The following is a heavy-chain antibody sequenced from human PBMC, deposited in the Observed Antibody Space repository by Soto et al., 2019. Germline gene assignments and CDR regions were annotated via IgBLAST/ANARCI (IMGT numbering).Heavy chain of an antibody. D-gene: IGHD3-9*01. V-gene: IGHV2-26*01. J-gene: IGHJ4*02. CDR3: ARTYYDILTGYYGARYFDY. CDR2: IFSNDEK. CDR1: GFSLSNARMG. Sequence: QVTLKESGPVLVKPTEPLTLTCTVSGFSLSNARMGVSWIRQPPGKALEWLAHIFSNDEKSYSTSLKSRLTISKDTSKSQVVLTMTNMDPVDTATYYCARTYYDILTGYYGARYFDYWGQGTLVTVSS.